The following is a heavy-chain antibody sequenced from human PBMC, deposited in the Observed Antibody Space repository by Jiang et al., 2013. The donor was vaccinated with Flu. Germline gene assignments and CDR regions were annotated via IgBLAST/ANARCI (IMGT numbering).Heavy chain of an antibody. CDR1: GYSFTTYW. D-gene: IGHD3-22*01. CDR2: IYPGDSDT. Sequence: KKAGESLQISCKTSGYSFTTYWVVWVRQMPGKGLEWIGNIYPGDSDTRYSSSFQGQVIISADTSTNTAYLQWSSLRASDTAIYYCARSPNSAYFFDYWAQGTLVTVSS. V-gene: IGHV5-51*01. CDR3: ARSPNSAYFFDY. J-gene: IGHJ4*02.